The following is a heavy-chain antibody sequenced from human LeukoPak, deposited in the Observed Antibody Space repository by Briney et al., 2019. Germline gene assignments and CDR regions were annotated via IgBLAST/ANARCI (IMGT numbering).Heavy chain of an antibody. CDR1: GGSISSSNW. Sequence: SETLSLTCAVSGGSISSSNWWSWVRQPPGKGLEWIGEIYHSGSTNYNPSLKGRVTISVDKSMNQFSLKLSSVTAADTAVYYCARPYYYYMDVWGKGTTVTVSS. J-gene: IGHJ6*03. CDR2: IYHSGST. CDR3: ARPYYYYMDV. V-gene: IGHV4-4*02.